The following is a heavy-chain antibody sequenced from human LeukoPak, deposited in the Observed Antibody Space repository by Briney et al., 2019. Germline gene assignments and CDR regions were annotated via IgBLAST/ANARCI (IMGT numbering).Heavy chain of an antibody. CDR2: INHSGST. CDR3: ARGSGSGWYYYYGMDV. V-gene: IGHV4-34*01. CDR1: GGSFSGYY. D-gene: IGHD6-19*01. J-gene: IGHJ6*02. Sequence: SETLSLTCAVYGGSFSGYYWSWIRQPPGKGLEWIGEINHSGSTNYNPSLKSRVTISVDTSKNQFSLKLSPVTAADTAVYYCARGSGSGWYYYYGMDVWGQGTTVTVSS.